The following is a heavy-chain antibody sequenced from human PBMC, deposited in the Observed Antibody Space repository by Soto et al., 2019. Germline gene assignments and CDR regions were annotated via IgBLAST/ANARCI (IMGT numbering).Heavy chain of an antibody. V-gene: IGHV3-23*01. CDR2: IGGTSGST. Sequence: EVQLLESGGGLVQPGGSLRLSCAASGFTFSNFVMGWVRRAPGKGLEWVSAIGGTSGSTYYADSVKGRFTISIDKSKNTVSLQMTSLRAEDTAIYYWAKSRGDGYFDLWGRSTLVTVSS. CDR3: AKSRGDGYFDL. D-gene: IGHD7-27*01. CDR1: GFTFSNFV. J-gene: IGHJ2*01.